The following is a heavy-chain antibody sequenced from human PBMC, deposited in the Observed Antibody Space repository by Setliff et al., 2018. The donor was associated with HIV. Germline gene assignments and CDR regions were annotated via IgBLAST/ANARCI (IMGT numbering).Heavy chain of an antibody. V-gene: IGHV4-4*02. CDR1: GGSIRTGDW. CDR2: ISHSGST. D-gene: IGHD3-10*01. CDR3: ARDYYDDSYYRPGIYYYYYMDV. Sequence: SETLSLTCTVSGGSIRTGDWWSWVRQSPGKGLEWIGEISHSGSTNYNPSLRSRVTISVDTSSNQFSLKLSSVTAADTAVYYCARDYYDDSYYRPGIYYYYYMDVWGKGTTVTVSS. J-gene: IGHJ6*03.